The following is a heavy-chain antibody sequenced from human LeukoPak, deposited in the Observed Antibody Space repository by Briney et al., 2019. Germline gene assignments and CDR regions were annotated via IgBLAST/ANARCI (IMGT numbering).Heavy chain of an antibody. Sequence: PGGSLRLSCAASGFTFISYAMSWVRQAPGKGLEWVSAISGSGGSTYYADSVKGRFTISRDNSKNTLYLQMNSLRAEDTAVYYCAKDRDYYGSGAAFDIWGQGTMVTVSS. CDR2: ISGSGGST. CDR1: GFTFISYA. V-gene: IGHV3-23*01. D-gene: IGHD3-10*01. CDR3: AKDRDYYGSGAAFDI. J-gene: IGHJ3*02.